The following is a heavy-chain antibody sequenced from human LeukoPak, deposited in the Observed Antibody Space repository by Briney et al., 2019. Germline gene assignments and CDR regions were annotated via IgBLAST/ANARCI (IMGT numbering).Heavy chain of an antibody. CDR2: ISDSGDRT. CDR3: AKYLTAKGPPYALEV. Sequence: PGGSLRLSRAASGFSFRTYAMQWVRQAPGKGLEWVSGISDSGDRTFYAHSVRGRFTISRDNSKNTLYLQMNSLRAEDTAMYFCAKYLTAKGPPYALEVWGQGTTVTVSS. J-gene: IGHJ6*02. V-gene: IGHV3-23*01. CDR1: GFSFRTYA. D-gene: IGHD1-14*01.